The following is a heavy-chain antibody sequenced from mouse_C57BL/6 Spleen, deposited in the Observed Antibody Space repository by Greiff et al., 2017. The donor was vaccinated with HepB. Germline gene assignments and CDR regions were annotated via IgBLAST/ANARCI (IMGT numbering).Heavy chain of an antibody. Sequence: VQLQQPGAELVKPGASVKLSCKASGYTFTSYWMHWVKQRPGQGLEWIGMIHPNSGSTNYNEKFKSKATLTVDKSSSTAYMQLSSLTSEDSAVYYCAIQSYYDYDAYAMDYWGQGTSVTVSS. D-gene: IGHD2-4*01. CDR3: AIQSYYDYDAYAMDY. CDR2: IHPNSGST. J-gene: IGHJ4*01. V-gene: IGHV1-64*01. CDR1: GYTFTSYW.